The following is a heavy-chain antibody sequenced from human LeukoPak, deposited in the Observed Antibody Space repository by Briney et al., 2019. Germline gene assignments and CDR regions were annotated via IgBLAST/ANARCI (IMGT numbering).Heavy chain of an antibody. CDR3: ARGDGYNVAEQLQH. CDR2: IWYDGSNK. Sequence: PGGSLRLSCAASGFTFSSYGMHWVRQAPGKGLEWVAVIWYDGSNKYYGDSVKGRFTISRDNSKKTLYLQMNSLRVEDTAVYYGARGDGYNVAEQLQHWGQGTLVTVS. V-gene: IGHV3-33*01. D-gene: IGHD5-24*01. CDR1: GFTFSSYG. J-gene: IGHJ1*01.